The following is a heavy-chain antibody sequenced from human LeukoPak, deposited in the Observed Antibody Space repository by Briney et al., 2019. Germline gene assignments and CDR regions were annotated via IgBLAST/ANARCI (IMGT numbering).Heavy chain of an antibody. CDR2: ISGSGDYT. D-gene: IGHD4-17*01. J-gene: IGHJ4*02. CDR1: GFTFSSHG. CDR3: AKDSQYRATYGQIY. Sequence: GGTLRLSCAASGFTFSSHGMSWVRQAPGKGLEWVSTISGSGDYTHYADSVKGRFTISRDNSKNTLYLQMNSLRAEDTAVYYCAKDSQYRATYGQIYWGQGTLVTVSS. V-gene: IGHV3-23*01.